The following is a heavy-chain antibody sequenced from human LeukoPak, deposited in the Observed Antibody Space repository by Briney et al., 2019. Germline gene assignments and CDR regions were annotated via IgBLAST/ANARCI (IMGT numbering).Heavy chain of an antibody. CDR1: GFTFSSYA. CDR2: ISGSGGST. D-gene: IGHD3-3*01. CDR3: AKDQYYDFWSGFYY. J-gene: IGHJ4*02. Sequence: GGSLRLSCAASGFTFSSYAMSWVRQAPGKGLEWVSAISGSGGSTYYADSVKGRFTISRDNSENTLYLQMNSLRAEDTAVYYCAKDQYYDFWSGFYYWGQGTLVTVSS. V-gene: IGHV3-23*01.